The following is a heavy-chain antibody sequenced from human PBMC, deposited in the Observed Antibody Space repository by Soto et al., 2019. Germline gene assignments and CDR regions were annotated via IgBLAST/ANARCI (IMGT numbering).Heavy chain of an antibody. J-gene: IGHJ4*02. CDR3: ARFYYGDFLYYFDY. Sequence: GESLKISCKGSGYSFTSYWISWVRQMPGKGLEWMGRIDPSDSYTNYSPSFQGQVTISADKSISTAYLQWSSLKASDTAMYYCARFYYGDFLYYFDYWGQGTLVNVSS. D-gene: IGHD4-17*01. V-gene: IGHV5-10-1*04. CDR2: IDPSDSYT. CDR1: GYSFTSYW.